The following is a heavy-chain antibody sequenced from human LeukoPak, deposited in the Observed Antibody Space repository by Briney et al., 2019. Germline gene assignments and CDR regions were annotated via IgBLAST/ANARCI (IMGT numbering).Heavy chain of an antibody. Sequence: ASVKVSCKASGYTFTNYGLSWVRQAPGQGLEWMGWISGYNGNTKYVQKLQGRVTMTRDTSTTTAYMELSSLRSEDTAVYYCARLDTAMANDYWGQGTLVTVSS. CDR1: GYTFTNYG. CDR2: ISGYNGNT. D-gene: IGHD5-18*01. V-gene: IGHV1-18*01. CDR3: ARLDTAMANDY. J-gene: IGHJ4*02.